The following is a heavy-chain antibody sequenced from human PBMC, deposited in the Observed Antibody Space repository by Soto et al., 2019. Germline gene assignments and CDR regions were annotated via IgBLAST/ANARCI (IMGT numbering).Heavy chain of an antibody. D-gene: IGHD3-10*01. CDR1: GGSVSSGSYY. V-gene: IGHV4-61*01. CDR3: ARSYFNYYGSGSVDY. Sequence: SETLSLTCTVSGGSVSSGSYYWSWIRQPPGKGLEWIGYIYYSGSTNYNPSLKSRVTISVDTSKNQFSLKLSSVTAADTAVYYCARSYFNYYGSGSVDYWGQGTLVTVSS. CDR2: IYYSGST. J-gene: IGHJ4*02.